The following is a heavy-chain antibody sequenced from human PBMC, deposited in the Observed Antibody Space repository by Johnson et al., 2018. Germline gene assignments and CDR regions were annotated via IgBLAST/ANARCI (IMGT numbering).Heavy chain of an antibody. CDR2: MNPNSGST. V-gene: IGHV1-8*02. CDR1: GYTFTSYH. Sequence: QVQLVESGAELKKPGASVKVSCKTSGYTFTSYHVHWVRQAPGQGLEWMGWMNPNSGSTGYVQKFQGRATMTRNTSISTAYMELSSLRSEDTAVDYCARAQGYSFDVWGQGTLVTVSS. J-gene: IGHJ4*02. D-gene: IGHD5-18*01. CDR3: ARAQGYSFDV.